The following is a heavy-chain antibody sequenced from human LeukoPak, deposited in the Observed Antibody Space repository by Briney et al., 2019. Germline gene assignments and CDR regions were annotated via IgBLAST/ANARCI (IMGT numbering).Heavy chain of an antibody. CDR1: GFTFSSYA. Sequence: GGSLRLSCAASGFTFSSYAMSWVRQAPGKGLEWVSTISGGGDSTYYADSVKGRFTISRDNSKNTLYLQMNTLRAEDTAVYYCAKDQDPLYCTSTSCCFEADYWGQGTLVTVSS. J-gene: IGHJ4*02. D-gene: IGHD2-2*01. V-gene: IGHV3-23*01. CDR3: AKDQDPLYCTSTSCCFEADY. CDR2: ISGGGDST.